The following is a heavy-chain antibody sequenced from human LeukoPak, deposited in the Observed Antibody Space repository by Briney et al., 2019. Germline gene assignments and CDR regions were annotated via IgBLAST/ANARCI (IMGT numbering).Heavy chain of an antibody. J-gene: IGHJ4*02. V-gene: IGHV1-18*01. CDR3: AIVYQYSSSRHFDY. CDR2: ISAYNGNT. CDR1: GYTFTSYG. D-gene: IGHD6-6*01. Sequence: RASVKVSCKASGYTFTSYGISWVRQAPGQGLEWMGWISAYNGNTNYAQKLQGRVTMTTATSTSTAYMELRSLRSDDTAVYYCAIVYQYSSSRHFDYWGQGTLVTVSS.